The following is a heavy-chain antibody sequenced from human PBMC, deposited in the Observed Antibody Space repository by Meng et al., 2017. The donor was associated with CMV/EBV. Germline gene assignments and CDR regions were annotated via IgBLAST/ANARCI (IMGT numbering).Heavy chain of an antibody. CDR3: TTELRRFLELSLLRYYGMDV. D-gene: IGHD3-3*01. Sequence: GGSLRLSCVASGFTFSNAWMSWVRQAPGKGLEWVGRIKSKTDGGTTDYAAPVKGRFTSSRDDSKNTLYLQMNTLKTEDTAVYYCTTELRRFLELSLLRYYGMDVWGQGTTVTVSS. J-gene: IGHJ6*02. CDR2: IKSKTDGGTT. CDR1: GFTFSNAW. V-gene: IGHV3-15*01.